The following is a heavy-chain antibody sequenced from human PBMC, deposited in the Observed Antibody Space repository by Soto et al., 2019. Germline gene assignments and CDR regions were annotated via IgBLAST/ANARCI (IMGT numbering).Heavy chain of an antibody. CDR2: ISASAGST. Sequence: EVQLLESGGGFVQPGGSLRLSCAASGFTFSNYAMSWVRQAPGQGLEWVSGISASAGSTYYAGSVRGRFTISRDNSKNTLYLQMNSLRAEDTAVYYCGKGTLDALGAQGTLVTVSS. D-gene: IGHD2-2*01. CDR1: GFTFSNYA. CDR3: GKGTLDAL. J-gene: IGHJ4*02. V-gene: IGHV3-23*01.